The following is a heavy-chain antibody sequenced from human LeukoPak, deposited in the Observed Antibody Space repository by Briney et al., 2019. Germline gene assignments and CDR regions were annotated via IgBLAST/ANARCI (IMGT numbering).Heavy chain of an antibody. CDR2: IYPGDSET. J-gene: IGHJ4*02. D-gene: IGHD3-9*01. CDR1: GYIFSNYW. Sequence: GESLKISCQASGYIFSNYWSGWVRQMPGKGLEWMAIIYPGDSETKYSPSFQGQVTISVDKSISTTYLQWSSVKASDTAMYYCARFVSEDYDILTGYSYFDYWGQGTLVTVSS. CDR3: ARFVSEDYDILTGYSYFDY. V-gene: IGHV5-51*01.